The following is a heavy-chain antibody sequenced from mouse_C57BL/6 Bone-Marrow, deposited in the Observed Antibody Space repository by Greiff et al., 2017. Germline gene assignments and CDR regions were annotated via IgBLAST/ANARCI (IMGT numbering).Heavy chain of an antibody. CDR3: TLPYYYGDWYFDV. CDR2: IRLKSDNYAT. CDR1: GFTFSNYW. J-gene: IGHJ1*03. D-gene: IGHD1-1*01. Sequence: EVQLQESGGGLVQPGGSMKLSCVASGFTFSNYWMNWVRQSPEKGLEWVAQIRLKSDNYATHYAESVKGRFTISRDDSKSSVYLQMNNLRAEDTGIYYCTLPYYYGDWYFDVWGTGTTVTVSS. V-gene: IGHV6-3*01.